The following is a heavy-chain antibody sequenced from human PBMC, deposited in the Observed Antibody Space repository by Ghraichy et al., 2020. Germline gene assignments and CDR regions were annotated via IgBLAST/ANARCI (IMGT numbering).Heavy chain of an antibody. CDR1: GGSISSGSYY. Sequence: SETLSLTCTVSGGSISSGSYYWSWIRQRAGKGLEWIGRIYTSGSTNYNPSLKSRVTISVDTSKNQFSLKLSSVTAADTAVYYCARDGATPNWFDPWGQGTLVTVSS. V-gene: IGHV4-61*02. D-gene: IGHD4/OR15-4a*01. CDR3: ARDGATPNWFDP. CDR2: IYTSGST. J-gene: IGHJ5*02.